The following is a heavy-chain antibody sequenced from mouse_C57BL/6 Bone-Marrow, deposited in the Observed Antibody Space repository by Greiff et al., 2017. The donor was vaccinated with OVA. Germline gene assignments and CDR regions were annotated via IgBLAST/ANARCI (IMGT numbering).Heavy chain of an antibody. D-gene: IGHD1-1*01. V-gene: IGHV5-4*01. J-gene: IGHJ4*01. Sequence: EVQRVESGGGLVKPGGSLKLSCAASGFTFSSYAMSWVRQTPEKRLEWVATISDGGSYTYYPDNVKGRFTISRDNAKNNLYLQMSHLKSEDTAMYYCARGVVEDAMDYWGQGTSVTVSS. CDR2: ISDGGSYT. CDR3: ARGVVEDAMDY. CDR1: GFTFSSYA.